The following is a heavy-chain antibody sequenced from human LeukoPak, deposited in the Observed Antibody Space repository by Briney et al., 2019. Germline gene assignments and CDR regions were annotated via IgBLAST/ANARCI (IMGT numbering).Heavy chain of an antibody. CDR2: INPSGSST. D-gene: IGHD3-22*01. CDR1: GYSFTSHY. V-gene: IGHV1-46*01. J-gene: IGHJ1*01. CDR3: ARGYYDGSDFEYFQH. Sequence: ASVKVSCKASGYSFTSHYMHWVRQAPGQGLEWMGLINPSGSSTLYAQKFQGRVTMTRDMSTTTDYMELSRLKSDDTAVYYCARGYYDGSDFEYFQHWGQGTLVTVSS.